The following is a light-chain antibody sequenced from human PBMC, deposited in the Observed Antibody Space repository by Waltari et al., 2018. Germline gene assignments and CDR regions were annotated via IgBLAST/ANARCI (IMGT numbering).Light chain of an antibody. J-gene: IGLJ2*01. CDR1: SGSIASNY. Sequence: NVLLTQPHSVSESPGKTVTISCTRSSGSIASNYVQWYQQRPGRAPTCVIYEDEQRPSGVPDRCSGSIDSSSNSASLTISGLKTEEEADYYCQTYDSTKIHVVFGGGTKLTVL. V-gene: IGLV6-57*03. CDR3: QTYDSTKIHVV. CDR2: EDE.